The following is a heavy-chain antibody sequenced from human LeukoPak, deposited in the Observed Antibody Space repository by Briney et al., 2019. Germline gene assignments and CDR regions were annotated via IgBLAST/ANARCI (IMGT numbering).Heavy chain of an antibody. CDR1: GFTFSSYV. CDR3: MRDEPDSTRYDYGDYFDS. J-gene: IGHJ4*02. D-gene: IGHD4-17*01. V-gene: IGHV3-23*01. CDR2: ISESGGKT. Sequence: GGSLRLSCAASGFTFSSYVITWVRQPPGKGLEWVSSISESGGKTYYADSVEGRFSISRDNSKNTLYLQMNSLTAEDTAVYYCMRDEPDSTRYDYGDYFDSWGQGTLVTVSS.